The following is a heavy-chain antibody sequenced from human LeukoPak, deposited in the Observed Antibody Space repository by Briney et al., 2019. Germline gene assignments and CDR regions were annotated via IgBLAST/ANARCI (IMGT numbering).Heavy chain of an antibody. D-gene: IGHD5-18*01. CDR2: ISSSSYI. V-gene: IGHV3-21*01. CDR1: GFTFSSYS. CDR3: ARDRRLRDFGY. Sequence: GGSLRLSCAASGFTFSSYSMNWVRQAPGKGLEWVSSISSSSYIYYADSVKGRFTISRDNAKNSLYLQMNSLRAEDTAVYYCARDRRLRDFGYWGQGTLVTVSS. J-gene: IGHJ4*02.